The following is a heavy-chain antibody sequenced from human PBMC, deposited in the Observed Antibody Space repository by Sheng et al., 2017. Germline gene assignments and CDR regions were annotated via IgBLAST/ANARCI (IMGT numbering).Heavy chain of an antibody. V-gene: IGHV3-30-3*01. D-gene: IGHD4-4*01. CDR2: ISYDGSNK. CDR1: GFTFSSYA. CDR3: ARDYSNYEGYYYYYMDV. Sequence: QVQLVESGGGVVQPGRSLRLSCAASGFTFSSYAMHWVRQAPGKGLEWVAVISYDGSNKYYADSVKGRFTISRDNSKNTLYLQMNSLRAEDTAVYYCARDYSNYEGYYYYYMDVWGKGTTVTVSS. J-gene: IGHJ6*03.